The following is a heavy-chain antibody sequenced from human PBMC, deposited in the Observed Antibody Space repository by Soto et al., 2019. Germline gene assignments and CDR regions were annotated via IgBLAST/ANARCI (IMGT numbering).Heavy chain of an antibody. CDR1: GYTFTGYY. D-gene: IGHD4-17*01. J-gene: IGHJ5*02. V-gene: IGHV1-2*02. CDR3: AAVLVVDYGDYGWFDP. CDR2: INPNSGGT. Sequence: GASVKVSCKASGYTFTGYYMHWLRQAPGQGLEWLGWINPNSGGTNYAQKFQGRVTMTRDTSISTAYMELSRLRSDDTAVYYCAAVLVVDYGDYGWFDPWGQGTLVTVSS.